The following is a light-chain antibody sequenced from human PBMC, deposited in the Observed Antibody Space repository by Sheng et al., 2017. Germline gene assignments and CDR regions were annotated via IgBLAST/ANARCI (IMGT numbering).Light chain of an antibody. CDR3: QQYYSTPYT. Sequence: IVMTQSPDSLAVSLGERATINCKSSQSVLYSSNSKNYLAWYQQKPGQPPKLLIYWASTWESGVPDRFSGSGSGTDFTLTITSLQAEDVAVYYCQQYYSTPYTFGQGTKLEIK. CDR2: WAS. J-gene: IGKJ2*01. CDR1: QSVLYSSNSKNY. V-gene: IGKV4-1*01.